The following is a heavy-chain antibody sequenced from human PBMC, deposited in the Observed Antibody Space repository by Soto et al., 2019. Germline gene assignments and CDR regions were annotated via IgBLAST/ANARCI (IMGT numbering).Heavy chain of an antibody. V-gene: IGHV3-30*03. CDR2: SECDGSCK. CDR3: ARDPRTNFDFRRGYSVPDFLAD. D-gene: IGHD3-3*01. Sequence: HPCWSLRLPWGPSPINFKNQGMHWLRQAPGNGLEWVAVSECDGSCKFYGDAVAGRFSISRDDSKDTLQLQMTCLTLEHTAMYFCARDPRTNFDFRRGYSVPDFLADWGRGALVADSS. J-gene: IGHJ4*01. CDR1: PINFKNQG.